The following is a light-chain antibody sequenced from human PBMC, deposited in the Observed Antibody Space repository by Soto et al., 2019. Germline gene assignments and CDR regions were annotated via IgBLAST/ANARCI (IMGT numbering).Light chain of an antibody. V-gene: IGLV2-14*01. Sequence: QSVLTQPSSLSGSPGQSITISCTGTISDIGGYNYVSWYQQHPGKAPKLMIYEVSNRPSGVSNRFSGSKSGNTASLIISGLQAEDEADYYCSSYTSSSAIGVFGTGTKVTVL. J-gene: IGLJ1*01. CDR1: ISDIGGYNY. CDR3: SSYTSSSAIGV. CDR2: EVS.